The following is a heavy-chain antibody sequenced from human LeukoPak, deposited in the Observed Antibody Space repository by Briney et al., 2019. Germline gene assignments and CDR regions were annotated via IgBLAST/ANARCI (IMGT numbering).Heavy chain of an antibody. D-gene: IGHD3-16*01. CDR1: GGFFSGYY. J-gene: IGHJ4*02. CDR3: VTSLTDYVWGSYGGAIDY. CDR2: INHSGST. V-gene: IGHV4-34*01. Sequence: SETLSLTCAVYGGFFSGYYWSWIRQPPGRGLEWIGEINHSGSTNYNPCLKSRVPITADTSKNQSSLTLNAEPTADTAVYYCVTSLTDYVWGSYGGAIDYWGQGTLVTVSS.